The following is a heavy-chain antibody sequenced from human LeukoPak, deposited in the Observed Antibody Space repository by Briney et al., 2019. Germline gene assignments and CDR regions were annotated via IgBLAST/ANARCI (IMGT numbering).Heavy chain of an antibody. CDR1: GYTFTGYY. J-gene: IGHJ5*02. CDR2: INPNSGGT. V-gene: IGHV1-2*02. D-gene: IGHD3-22*01. CDR3: ARGASSYYDSSGYSPGDFDP. Sequence: GASVKVSCKASGYTFTGYYMHWVRQAPGQGLEWMEWINPNSGGTNYAQKFQGRVTMTRDTSISTAYMELSRLRSDDTAVYYCARGASSYYDSSGYSPGDFDPWGQGTLVTVSS.